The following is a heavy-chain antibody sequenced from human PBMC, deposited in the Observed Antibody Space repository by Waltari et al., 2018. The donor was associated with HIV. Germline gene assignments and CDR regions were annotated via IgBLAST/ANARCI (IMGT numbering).Heavy chain of an antibody. Sequence: QVQLLQSGAEVKKPGASVKVSCKASGYTFTDYYMHWVLPAPGQGPEWMGWINPNRGDTNYAQKFQGRVTMTRDTSITTAYMELSRLRSDDTAVYFCARDYDSNGMYYFDYWGQGTLVTVSS. CDR2: INPNRGDT. V-gene: IGHV1-2*02. D-gene: IGHD3-22*01. CDR3: ARDYDSNGMYYFDY. CDR1: GYTFTDYY. J-gene: IGHJ4*02.